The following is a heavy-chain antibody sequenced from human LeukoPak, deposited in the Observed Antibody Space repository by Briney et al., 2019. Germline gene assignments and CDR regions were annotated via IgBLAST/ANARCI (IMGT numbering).Heavy chain of an antibody. Sequence: SETLSLTCAVYGGSFSGYYWSWIRQPPGKGLEWIGEINHSGSTNYNPSLKSRVTISVDTSKNQFSLKLSSVTAADTAVYYCAXSPVDTAMGTLDYWGQGTLVTVSS. J-gene: IGHJ4*02. CDR3: AXSPVDTAMGTLDY. CDR2: INHSGST. D-gene: IGHD5-18*01. CDR1: GGSFSGYY. V-gene: IGHV4-34*01.